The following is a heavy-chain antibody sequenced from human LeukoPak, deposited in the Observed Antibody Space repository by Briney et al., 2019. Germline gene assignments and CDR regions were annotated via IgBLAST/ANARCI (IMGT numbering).Heavy chain of an antibody. CDR3: AREAVPGEYNWFDP. CDR1: GYTFTGYY. Sequence: ASVKVSCKTSGYTFTGYYMHWVRQAPGQGLEWMGWINPNTGGTNYAQKFQGRVTMTRDTSIRTAYVELSSLRSDDTAVYYCAREAVPGEYNWFDPWGQGTLVTVSS. D-gene: IGHD6-19*01. V-gene: IGHV1-2*02. J-gene: IGHJ5*02. CDR2: INPNTGGT.